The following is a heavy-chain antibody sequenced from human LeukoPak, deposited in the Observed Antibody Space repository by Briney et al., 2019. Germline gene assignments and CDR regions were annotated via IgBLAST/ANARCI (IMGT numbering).Heavy chain of an antibody. Sequence: GGSLRLSCAASGFNFSSYAMTWVRQAPGKGLEWLSVISVSGDRTYYADSVKGRFAISRDNSKNTLYLQMNSLRAEDTAVYYCAKDGYSGSYSYMDVWGKGTTVTVP. CDR3: AKDGYSGSYSYMDV. V-gene: IGHV3-23*01. CDR1: GFNFSSYA. D-gene: IGHD1-26*01. CDR2: ISVSGDRT. J-gene: IGHJ6*03.